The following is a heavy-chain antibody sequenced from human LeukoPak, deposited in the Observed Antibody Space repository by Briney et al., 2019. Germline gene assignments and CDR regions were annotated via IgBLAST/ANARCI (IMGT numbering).Heavy chain of an antibody. J-gene: IGHJ4*02. D-gene: IGHD6-19*01. CDR3: ARGRGPNSSGWPDY. CDR1: GGSFSGYY. CDR2: INHSGST. V-gene: IGHV4-34*01. Sequence: KPSETLSLTCAVYGGSFSGYYWSWIRQPPGKGLEWIGEINHSGSTNYNPSLKSRVTISVDTSKDQFSLKLSSVTAADTAVYYCARGRGPNSSGWPDYWGQGTLVTVSS.